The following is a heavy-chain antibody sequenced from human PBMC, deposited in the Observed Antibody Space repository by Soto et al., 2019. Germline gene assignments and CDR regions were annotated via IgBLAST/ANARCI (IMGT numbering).Heavy chain of an antibody. CDR3: ARSSISGIFYYYY. J-gene: IGHJ4*02. V-gene: IGHV1-18*01. CDR2: INPNNGNT. D-gene: IGHD3-10*01. CDR1: GYTFTDNG. Sequence: QVQLVQSGAEVKKPGASVEVSCKASGYTFTDNGVSWMRQAPGQGLEWMGWINPNNGNTKYAQNFQGRVTMTTDTSTSTAYVELRSLRSDDTAMYYCARSSISGIFYYYYWGQGTLVTVSS.